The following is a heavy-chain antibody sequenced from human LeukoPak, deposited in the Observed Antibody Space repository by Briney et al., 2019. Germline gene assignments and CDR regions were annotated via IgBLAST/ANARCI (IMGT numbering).Heavy chain of an antibody. J-gene: IGHJ3*02. Sequence: RSGGSLRLSCAASGFTFDDYGMSWVRQAPGKGLEWVSGINWNGGSTGYADSVKGRFTISRDNAKNSLYLQMNSLRAEDTALYHCARRKQQLAHLDAFDIWGQGTMVTVSS. D-gene: IGHD6-13*01. V-gene: IGHV3-20*01. CDR3: ARRKQQLAHLDAFDI. CDR2: INWNGGST. CDR1: GFTFDDYG.